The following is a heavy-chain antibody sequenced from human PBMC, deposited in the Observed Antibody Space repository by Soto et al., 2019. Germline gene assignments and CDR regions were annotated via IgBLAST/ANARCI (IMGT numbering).Heavy chain of an antibody. Sequence: GASVKVSCKASGYTFTSYGISWVRQAPGQGLEWMGWISAYNGNTNYAQKLQGRVTMTTDTSTSTAYMELRSLRSDDTAVYYCARDRERVGFRYYYGMEVWGQGTTVIVSS. CDR3: ARDRERVGFRYYYGMEV. CDR1: GYTFTSYG. D-gene: IGHD1-26*01. CDR2: ISAYNGNT. J-gene: IGHJ6*02. V-gene: IGHV1-18*01.